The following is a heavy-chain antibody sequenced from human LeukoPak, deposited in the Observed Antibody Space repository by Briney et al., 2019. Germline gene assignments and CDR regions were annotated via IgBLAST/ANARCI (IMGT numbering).Heavy chain of an antibody. J-gene: IGHJ4*02. V-gene: IGHV3-7*01. Sequence: PGGSLRLSCAASGFTFSSYRMSWVRQAPGKGLEWVANIKQDGSEKYYVDSVKGRFTISRDNAKNSLYLQMNSLRAEDTAVYYCARELRIAARPFHFDYWGQGTLVTVSS. CDR3: ARELRIAARPFHFDY. CDR1: GFTFSSYR. D-gene: IGHD6-6*01. CDR2: IKQDGSEK.